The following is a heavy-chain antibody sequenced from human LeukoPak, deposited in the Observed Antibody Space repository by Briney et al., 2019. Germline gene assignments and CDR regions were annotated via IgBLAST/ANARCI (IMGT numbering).Heavy chain of an antibody. Sequence: GGSLRLSCAASGFTFSSYWMSWVRQAPGKGLEWVANIKQDGSEKYYVDSVKGRFTISRDNAKNSLYLQMNSLRAEDTALYYCAKDTALLSYRVDIWGQGTMVTVSS. CDR2: IKQDGSEK. V-gene: IGHV3-7*03. D-gene: IGHD3-16*02. J-gene: IGHJ3*02. CDR1: GFTFSSYW. CDR3: AKDTALLSYRVDI.